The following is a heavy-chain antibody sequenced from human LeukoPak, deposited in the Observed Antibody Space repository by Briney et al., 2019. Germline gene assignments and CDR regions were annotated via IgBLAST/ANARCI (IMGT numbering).Heavy chain of an antibody. V-gene: IGHV4-59*08. Sequence: GSLRLSCAASGFTVSSNYMSWVRQPPGKGLEWIAYIYYIGSTNYNPSLKSRVTISVDTSKNQFSLKLSSVTAADTAVYYCAGQVVDTSGYLPIDYWGQGTLVTVSS. CDR3: AGQVVDTSGYLPIDY. CDR1: GFTVSSNY. J-gene: IGHJ4*02. CDR2: IYYIGST. D-gene: IGHD3-22*01.